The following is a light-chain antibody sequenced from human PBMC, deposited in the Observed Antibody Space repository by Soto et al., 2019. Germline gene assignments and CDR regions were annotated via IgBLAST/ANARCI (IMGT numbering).Light chain of an antibody. CDR1: SSNNRNNY. CDR3: GTWDSSLSAYV. V-gene: IGLV1-51*01. CDR2: DNN. Sequence: QSVLTQPPSVSAAPRQKVTISCSGSSSNNRNNYVSWYQQLPGTAPKLLIYDNNKRPSGIPDRFSGSKSGTSATLGITGLQTGDEADYYCGTWDSSLSAYVFGTGTKLTVL. J-gene: IGLJ1*01.